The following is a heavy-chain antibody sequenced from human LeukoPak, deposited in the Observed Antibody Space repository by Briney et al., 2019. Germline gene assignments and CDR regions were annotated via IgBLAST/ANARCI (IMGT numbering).Heavy chain of an antibody. CDR1: GGSFSGYY. D-gene: IGHD3-10*01. V-gene: IGHV4-34*01. CDR2: IDQSGTT. Sequence: SETLSLTCVVYGGSFSGYYWSWIRQPPGKGLEWIGEIDQSGTTNYNTSLKSRATISIDTSKKHFSLTLTSMTAADTAVYYCARVPHYYFGYGYFDTWGQGTRVTVSS. CDR3: ARVPHYYFGYGYFDT. J-gene: IGHJ4*02.